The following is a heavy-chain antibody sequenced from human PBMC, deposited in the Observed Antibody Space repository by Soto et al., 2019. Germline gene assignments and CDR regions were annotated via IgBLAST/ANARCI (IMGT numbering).Heavy chain of an antibody. CDR1: GGTFSSYA. CDR2: IIPIFGTA. J-gene: IGHJ6*02. CDR3: ARDGYCSGGSCYSYYYYGMDV. V-gene: IGHV1-69*13. D-gene: IGHD2-15*01. Sequence: ASVKVSCKASGGTFSSYAISWVLQAPGQGLEWMGGIIPIFGTANYAQKFQGRVTITADESTSTAYMELSSLRSEDTAVYYCARDGYCSGGSCYSYYYYGMDVWGQGTTVTVSS.